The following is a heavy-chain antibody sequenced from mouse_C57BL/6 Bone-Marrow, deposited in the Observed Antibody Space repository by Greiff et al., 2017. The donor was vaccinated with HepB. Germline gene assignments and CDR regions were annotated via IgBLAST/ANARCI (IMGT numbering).Heavy chain of an antibody. CDR1: GFSLTSYG. Sequence: QVQLQQSGPGLVQPSQSLSITCTVSGFSLTSYGVHWVRQSPGKGLEWLGVIWSGGRTDYNAAFISRLSISKDNSKSQVFFKMNSLKADDTAIYYCARTGKGFAYWGQGTLVTVSA. CDR3: ARTGKGFAY. V-gene: IGHV2-2*01. CDR2: IWSGGRT. J-gene: IGHJ3*01.